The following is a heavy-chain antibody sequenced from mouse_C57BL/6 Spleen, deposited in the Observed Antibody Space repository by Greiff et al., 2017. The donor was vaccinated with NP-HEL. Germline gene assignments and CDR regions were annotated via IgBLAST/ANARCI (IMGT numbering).Heavy chain of an antibody. CDR1: GYTFTSYW. V-gene: IGHV1-50*01. CDR3: ANAYYGTLFAY. D-gene: IGHD2-10*01. Sequence: VQLQQPGAELVKPGASVKLSCKASGYTFTSYWMQWVKQRPGQGLEWIGEIDPSDSYTNYNQKFKGKATLTVDTSSSTAYMQLSSLTSEDSAVYYCANAYYGTLFAYWGQGTLVTVSA. J-gene: IGHJ3*01. CDR2: IDPSDSYT.